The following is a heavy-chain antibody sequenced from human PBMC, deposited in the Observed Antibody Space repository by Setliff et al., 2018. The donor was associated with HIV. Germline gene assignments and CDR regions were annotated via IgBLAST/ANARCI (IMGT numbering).Heavy chain of an antibody. J-gene: IGHJ6*02. CDR2: ISGYNADT. D-gene: IGHD3-10*01. CDR1: GYRFSTFG. V-gene: IGHV1-18*01. Sequence: ASVKVSCKASGYRFSTFGISWVRQAPGQGLEWMGWISGYNADTDYAQKFQGRVSMTTDISTNTAYMELRSLSSDDTAVYYCARDNVRGPTNAMDVLGQGTTVTVSS. CDR3: ARDNVRGPTNAMDV.